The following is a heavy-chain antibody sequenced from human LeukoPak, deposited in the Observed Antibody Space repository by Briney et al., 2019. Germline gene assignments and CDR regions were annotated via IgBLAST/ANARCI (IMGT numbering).Heavy chain of an antibody. Sequence: PGGSLRLSRAGSGFSISNTCMHWVRQAPGEGLVWVSHINSDGTTIDYADSVKGRFTISRDNAKNTLYLQMNTLRVDDSAVYFCATAGNYRFDHWGQGTLVTVSS. J-gene: IGHJ4*02. V-gene: IGHV3-74*01. CDR3: ATAGNYRFDH. D-gene: IGHD1-7*01. CDR2: INSDGTTI. CDR1: GFSISNTC.